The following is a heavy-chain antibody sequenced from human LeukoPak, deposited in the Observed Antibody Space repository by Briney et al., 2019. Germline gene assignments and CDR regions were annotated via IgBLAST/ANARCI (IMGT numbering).Heavy chain of an antibody. J-gene: IGHJ4*02. D-gene: IGHD6-19*01. V-gene: IGHV3-23*01. CDR3: ARQVSTADAVC. CDR1: GFSFTNYA. CDR2: MKGGGET. Sequence: GGSLRLSCVASGFSFTNYAMSWVRQAPARGPEWLSSMKGGGETFYADSVKGRFTLSRDIPRNTVYLQLNNLRVEDTATYYCARQVSTADAVCWGQGTQVTVSS.